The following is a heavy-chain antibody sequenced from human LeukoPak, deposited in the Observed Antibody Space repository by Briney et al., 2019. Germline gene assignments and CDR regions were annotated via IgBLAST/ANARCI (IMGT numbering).Heavy chain of an antibody. Sequence: GGSLRLSCAASGFTFSSYAMHWVRQAPGKGLEWVAVISHDGSNKYYADSVKGRFTISRDNSKNTLYLQMNSLRAEDTAVYYCARDHGSSGFDYWGQGTLVTVSS. J-gene: IGHJ4*02. D-gene: IGHD1-26*01. CDR3: ARDHGSSGFDY. CDR1: GFTFSSYA. CDR2: ISHDGSNK. V-gene: IGHV3-30-3*01.